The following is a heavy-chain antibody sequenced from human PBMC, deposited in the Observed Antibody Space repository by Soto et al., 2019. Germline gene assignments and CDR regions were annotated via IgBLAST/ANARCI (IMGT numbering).Heavy chain of an antibody. CDR1: GFSFSSFA. V-gene: IGHV3-23*01. CDR3: AKTRGAMIYAISVYGMDV. CDR2: ISGSADST. Sequence: EVQLLESGGGFIHPGGSLRLSCAASGFSFSSFAMNWVRQAPGKGLEWVSIISGSADSTFYADSVKGRFTISRDNSKSTRYLQINSLRAEDTAVYYGAKTRGAMIYAISVYGMDVWGQGTTVTVSS. J-gene: IGHJ6*02. D-gene: IGHD2-8*01.